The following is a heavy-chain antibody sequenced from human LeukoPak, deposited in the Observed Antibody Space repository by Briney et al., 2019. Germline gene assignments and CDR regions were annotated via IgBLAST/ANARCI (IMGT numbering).Heavy chain of an antibody. CDR1: GDSIRTYY. CDR2: IYYSGST. Sequence: SETLSLTCTDSGDSIRTYYWSWIRQPPGRRLEWIGYIYYSGSTDYNPSLKSRVTISVDTSKNQFSLKLSSVTAADTAAYYCASQYYYDGRFDYWGQGTLVTVSS. D-gene: IGHD3-22*01. V-gene: IGHV4-59*01. J-gene: IGHJ4*02. CDR3: ASQYYYDGRFDY.